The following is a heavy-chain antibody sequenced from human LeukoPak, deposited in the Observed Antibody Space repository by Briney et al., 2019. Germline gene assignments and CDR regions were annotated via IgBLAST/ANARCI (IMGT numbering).Heavy chain of an antibody. J-gene: IGHJ6*02. D-gene: IGHD5-18*01. V-gene: IGHV3-30-3*01. CDR1: GFTFSSYE. CDR2: ISYDGSNK. CDR3: AREDVDTAGGRDYYYYYGMDV. Sequence: GGSLRLSCAASGFTFSSYEMNWVRQAPGKGLEWVAVISYDGSNKYYADSVKGRFTISRDNSKNTLYLQMNSLRAEDTAVYYCAREDVDTAGGRDYYYYYGMDVWGQGTTVTVSS.